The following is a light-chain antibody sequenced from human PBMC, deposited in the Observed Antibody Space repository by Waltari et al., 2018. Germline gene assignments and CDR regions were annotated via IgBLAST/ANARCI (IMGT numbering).Light chain of an antibody. Sequence: ELVLTQSPATLSLSPGEGATLSCRASQRVSSQLVWYQQKRGQAPRLLIYEASNRATGIPARFSGSGSGTDFTLTISSLEPEDFAVYYCQQCNNSPPTFGQGTKVEIK. CDR2: EAS. CDR1: QRVSSQ. V-gene: IGKV3-11*01. CDR3: QQCNNSPPT. J-gene: IGKJ1*01.